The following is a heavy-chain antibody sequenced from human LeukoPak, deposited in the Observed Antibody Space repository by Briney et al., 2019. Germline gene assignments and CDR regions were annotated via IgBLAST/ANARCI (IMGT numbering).Heavy chain of an antibody. CDR3: ARGPKQQLVPGYYFDY. CDR1: GGSFSGYY. D-gene: IGHD6-13*01. J-gene: IGHJ4*02. CDR2: INHSGST. V-gene: IGHV4-34*01. Sequence: SETLSLTCAVYGGSFSGYYWSWIRQPPGKGLEWIGEINHSGSTNYNPSLKSRVTISVDTSKNQFSLKLSSVTAADTAVYYCARGPKQQLVPGYYFDYWGQGTLVTVSS.